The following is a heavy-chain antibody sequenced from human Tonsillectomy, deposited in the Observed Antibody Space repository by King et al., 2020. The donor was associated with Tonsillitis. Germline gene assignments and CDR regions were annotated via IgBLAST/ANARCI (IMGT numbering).Heavy chain of an antibody. D-gene: IGHD3-16*01. CDR2: IYYSGST. J-gene: IGHJ5*02. CDR3: ARDIWGYSWFEP. CDR1: GGSINSYY. Sequence: QLQESGPGLVKPSETLSLTCTVSGGSINSYYWNWIRQPPGKGLEWIGYIYYSGSTQYNPSLKSRVTISFDTSKNQFSLKLRSVTAADTAFYYCARDIWGYSWFEPWGQGTLVTVSS. V-gene: IGHV4-59*01.